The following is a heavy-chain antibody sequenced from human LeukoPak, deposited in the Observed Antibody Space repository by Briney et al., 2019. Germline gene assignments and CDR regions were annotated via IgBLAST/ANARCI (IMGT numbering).Heavy chain of an antibody. CDR3: ARDTAMVRSFDY. CDR1: GYTFTSYA. Sequence: ASVKVSCKASGYTFTSYAMHWVRQAPGQRLEWMGWINAGNGNTKYSQKLQGRVTMTTDTSTSTAYMELRSLRSDDTAVYYCARDTAMVRSFDYWGQGTLVTVSS. CDR2: INAGNGNT. V-gene: IGHV1-3*01. D-gene: IGHD5-18*01. J-gene: IGHJ4*02.